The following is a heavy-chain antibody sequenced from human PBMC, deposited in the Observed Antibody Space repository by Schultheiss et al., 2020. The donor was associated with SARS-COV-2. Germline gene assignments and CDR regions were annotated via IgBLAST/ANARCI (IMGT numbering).Heavy chain of an antibody. CDR1: GYTFTGYY. CDR2: ISGYNGNT. V-gene: IGHV1-18*04. CDR3: ARDRAPGADWFDP. Sequence: SCKASGYTFTGYYMHWVRQAPGQGLEWMGWISGYNGNTNYAQKFQGRVTMTTDTSTSTAYMELRSLRSDDTAVYYCARDRAPGADWFDPWGQGTLVTVSS. J-gene: IGHJ5*02. D-gene: IGHD3-10*01.